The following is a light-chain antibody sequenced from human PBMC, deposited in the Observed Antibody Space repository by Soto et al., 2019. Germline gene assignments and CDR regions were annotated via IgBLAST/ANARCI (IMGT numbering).Light chain of an antibody. V-gene: IGKV3D-15*01. CDR1: QSISGT. CDR2: GTS. J-gene: IGKJ1*01. CDR3: QQYNKWRT. Sequence: EIVLSMSPATVSVSPWGRATLSCRASQSISGTLAWYQQKPGQAPRLLIFGTSTRATGIPARFSGSGSGTEFTLTITSLQSEDFAVYYCQQYNKWRTFGQGTKVDIK.